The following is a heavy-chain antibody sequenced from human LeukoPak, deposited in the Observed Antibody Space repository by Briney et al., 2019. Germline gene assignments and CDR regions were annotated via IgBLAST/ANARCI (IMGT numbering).Heavy chain of an antibody. CDR3: ARGDTGSNQLGGSY. Sequence: ASVKVSCKASGYTFTSYAMHWVRQAPGQRLEWMGWIDAGNGNTKYSQKFQGRVTITRDTSASTAYMELSSLRSEDTAVYYCARGDTGSNQLGGSYWGQGTLVTVSS. D-gene: IGHD1-26*01. V-gene: IGHV1-3*01. CDR1: GYTFTSYA. CDR2: IDAGNGNT. J-gene: IGHJ4*02.